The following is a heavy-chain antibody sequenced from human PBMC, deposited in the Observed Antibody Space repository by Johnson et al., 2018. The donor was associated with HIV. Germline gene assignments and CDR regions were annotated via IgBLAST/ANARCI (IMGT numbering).Heavy chain of an antibody. CDR3: ARNSGNGLVLRGDAFDM. D-gene: IGHD2-8*01. CDR1: GFTFSSYA. J-gene: IGHJ3*02. Sequence: VQLVESGGGVVQPGRSLRLSCAASGFTFSSYAMHWVRQAPGKGLEWVAFIRYDGSNKYYADSVKGRFTISRDNSKNTLHLQMNSLRPEDTAVYYCARNSGNGLVLRGDAFDMWGQGTMVTVSS. V-gene: IGHV3-30*04. CDR2: IRYDGSNK.